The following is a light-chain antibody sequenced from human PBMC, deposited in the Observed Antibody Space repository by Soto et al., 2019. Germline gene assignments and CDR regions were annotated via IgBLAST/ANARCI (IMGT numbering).Light chain of an antibody. V-gene: IGKV3-15*01. CDR3: QQYNVWPLT. CDR1: QSVGSN. J-gene: IGKJ4*01. Sequence: EIVMTQSAATLSVSPGESATLSCRPSQSVGSNLAWYQQKPGQAPMLLIYGASTRATGIPARFSGSGSGTEFTLTISSLQSEDFAVYYCQQYNVWPLTFGGGTKVEIE. CDR2: GAS.